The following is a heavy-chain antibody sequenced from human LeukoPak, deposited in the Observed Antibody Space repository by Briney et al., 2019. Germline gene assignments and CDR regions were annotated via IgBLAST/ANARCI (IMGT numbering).Heavy chain of an antibody. CDR3: ARVTRLGELSSPLGY. Sequence: VRVYFSVSAVTLKSYAISWVRQAPGQGLEWMGGIIPVFGTANYAQKFQGRVTITADESTSTAYMELSSLRSEDTAVYYCARVTRLGELSSPLGYWGQGTLVTVSS. J-gene: IGHJ4*02. D-gene: IGHD3-16*02. CDR2: IIPVFGTA. CDR1: AVTLKSYA. V-gene: IGHV1-69*01.